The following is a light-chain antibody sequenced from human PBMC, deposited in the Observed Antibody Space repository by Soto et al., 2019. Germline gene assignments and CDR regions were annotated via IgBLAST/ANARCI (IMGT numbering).Light chain of an antibody. V-gene: IGLV8-61*01. J-gene: IGLJ2*01. CDR1: SGSVSTNHF. Sequence: QAVVTQEPSFSVSPGRSVTLTCGLSSGSVSTNHFPSWYQQTPGQAPRTLIYSTNIRSSGVPDRFSGSILGNKAALTITGAQADDESDYYCVLYMGSGLSVFGGGTKVTVL. CDR2: STN. CDR3: VLYMGSGLSV.